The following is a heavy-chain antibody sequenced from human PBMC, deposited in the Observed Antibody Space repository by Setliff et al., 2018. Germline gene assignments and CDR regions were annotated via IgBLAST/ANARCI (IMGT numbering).Heavy chain of an antibody. V-gene: IGHV4-39*01. CDR3: VRHVGSRGRGYNYYYYYMDV. CDR1: GGSLRGNAIF. D-gene: IGHD3-10*01. Sequence: PSETLSLTCTVSGGSLRGNAIFWGWIRQPPGKGLEWIGSTYYNGDAYYNPSLKSRVTMSVDTSRNQFSLKLSSVTAADTAVYYCVRHVGSRGRGYNYYYYYMDVWGKGTTVTVSS. CDR2: TYYNGDA. J-gene: IGHJ6*03.